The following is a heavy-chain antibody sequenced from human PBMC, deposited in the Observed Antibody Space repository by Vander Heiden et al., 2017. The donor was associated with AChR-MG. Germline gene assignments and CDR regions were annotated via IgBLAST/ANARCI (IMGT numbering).Heavy chain of an antibody. V-gene: IGHV1-58*02. D-gene: IGHD5-12*01. CDR3: AASIVEMATIPNFDY. J-gene: IGHJ4*02. Sequence: QVQLEQSGPEVKKPGTSVKVSCKASGFTFTSSAMLWVRQTRGQRLEWIGWIVVGSGNTKYAQKFQERVTLTRDLSTSTAYMELSSLRSEDTAVYYCAASIVEMATIPNFDYWGQGTLVSVSS. CDR2: IVVGSGNT. CDR1: GFTFTSSA.